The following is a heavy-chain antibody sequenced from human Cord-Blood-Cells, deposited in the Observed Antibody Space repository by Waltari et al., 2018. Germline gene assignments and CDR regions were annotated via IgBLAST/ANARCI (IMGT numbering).Heavy chain of an antibody. CDR2: INPSGGST. CDR1: GYTFTTYY. J-gene: IGHJ4*02. CDR3: ARDLGRIAAAAYFDY. Sequence: QVQLVQSGAEVKKPGASVKVSCKASGYTFTTYYMHWVRQAPGQGLEWMGIINPSGGSTSYAQKFQGRVTMTRDTSTSTVYMELSSLRSEDTAVYYCARDLGRIAAAAYFDYWGQGTLVTVSS. V-gene: IGHV1-46*01. D-gene: IGHD6-13*01.